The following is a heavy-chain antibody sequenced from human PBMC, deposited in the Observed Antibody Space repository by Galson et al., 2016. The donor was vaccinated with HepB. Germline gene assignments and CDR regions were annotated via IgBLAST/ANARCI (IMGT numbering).Heavy chain of an antibody. CDR2: INHSGST. CDR1: SGSFNDYL. CDR3: ARRPGNTGQRDVFDV. V-gene: IGHV4-34*01. J-gene: IGHJ3*01. Sequence: ETLSLTCSVYSGSFNDYLWNWIRQPPGKGLEWIGEINHSGSTYYVPSLRSRVSMSIDTSKNQFSLRLTSVTAADTAIYYCARRPGNTGQRDVFDVWGQGTMISVSS. D-gene: IGHD2-8*02.